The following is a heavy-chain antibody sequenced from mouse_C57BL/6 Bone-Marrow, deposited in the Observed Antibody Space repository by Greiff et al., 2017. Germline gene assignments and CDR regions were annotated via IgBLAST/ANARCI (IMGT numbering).Heavy chain of an antibody. V-gene: IGHV1-82*01. Sequence: QVHVKQSGPELVKPGASVKISCKASGYAFSSSWMNWVKQRPGKGLEWIGRIYPGDGDTNYNGKFKGKATLTADKSSSTAYMQLSSLTSEDSAVYFCVYGSSPHYYAMDYWGQGTSVTVSS. J-gene: IGHJ4*01. CDR1: GYAFSSSW. CDR2: IYPGDGDT. D-gene: IGHD1-1*01. CDR3: VYGSSPHYYAMDY.